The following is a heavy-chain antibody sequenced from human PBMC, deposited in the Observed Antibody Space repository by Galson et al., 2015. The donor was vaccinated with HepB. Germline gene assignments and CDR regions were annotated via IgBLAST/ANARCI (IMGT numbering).Heavy chain of an antibody. CDR2: ISGSGATT. CDR1: GFMFSTYA. J-gene: IGHJ4*02. Sequence: SLRLSCAASGFMFSTYAMSWVRQAPGKGLEWVSSISGSGATTYFADSVKGRFTVSRDNSKSTLYLQMNGLRGEDTAIYYCAKEGPDRNPIPGAASGLDYWGQGTLVTVSS. V-gene: IGHV3-23*01. D-gene: IGHD1-14*01. CDR3: AKEGPDRNPIPGAASGLDY.